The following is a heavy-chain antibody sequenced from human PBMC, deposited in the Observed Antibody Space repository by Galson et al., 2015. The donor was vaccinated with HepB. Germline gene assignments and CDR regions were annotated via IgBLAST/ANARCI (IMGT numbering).Heavy chain of an antibody. J-gene: IGHJ5*02. V-gene: IGHV3-23*01. CDR1: GFTFSSYA. Sequence: SLRLSCAASGFTFSSYAMSWVRQAPGKGLEWVSAISGSGGSTYYADSVKGRFTISRDNSKNTLYLQMNSLRAEDTAVYYCAKYPLVVPAAPTNWFDPWGQGTLVTVSS. CDR2: ISGSGGST. CDR3: AKYPLVVPAAPTNWFDP. D-gene: IGHD2-2*01.